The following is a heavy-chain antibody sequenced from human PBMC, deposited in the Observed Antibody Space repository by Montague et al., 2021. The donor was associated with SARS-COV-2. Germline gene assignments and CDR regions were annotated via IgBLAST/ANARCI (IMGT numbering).Heavy chain of an antibody. CDR3: ARIRVVRGVIWASGMDV. D-gene: IGHD3-10*01. CDR1: GFSLSTSGMC. J-gene: IGHJ6*02. Sequence: PALVKPTQTLTLTCTFSGFSLSTSGMCVSWIRQPPGKALEWLALIDWDGDKYYSTSLKTRLTISKDTSKNQVVLTMTNMDPVDTATYYCARIRVVRGVIWASGMDVWGQGTTVTVSS. V-gene: IGHV2-70*01. CDR2: IDWDGDK.